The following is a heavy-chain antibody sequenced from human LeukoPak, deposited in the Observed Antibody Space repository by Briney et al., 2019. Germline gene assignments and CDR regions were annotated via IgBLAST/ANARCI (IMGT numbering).Heavy chain of an antibody. Sequence: ASVKVSCKASGYTFTSYYMHWVRQAPGQGLEWMGIINPCGGSTSYAQKFQGRVTMTRDTSTSTVYMELSSLRSEDTAVYYCARTYALRLGELSLRYWGQGTLVTVSS. CDR2: INPCGGST. CDR3: ARTYALRLGELSLRY. D-gene: IGHD3-16*02. CDR1: GYTFTSYY. J-gene: IGHJ4*02. V-gene: IGHV1-46*01.